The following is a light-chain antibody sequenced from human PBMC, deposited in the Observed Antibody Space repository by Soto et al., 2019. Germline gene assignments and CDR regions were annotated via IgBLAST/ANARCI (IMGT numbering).Light chain of an antibody. J-gene: IGLJ2*01. CDR1: NIGSKT. Sequence: SYELTQPPSVSVAPGQTATISCGGNNIGSKTVHWYQQKPGQAPVLVVYDDSDRPSGIPERFSGSNSGNTATLTTSGVEAGDEADYYCQVWHTSSDHHVVFGGGTKLTVL. CDR3: QVWHTSSDHHVV. CDR2: DDS. V-gene: IGLV3-21*02.